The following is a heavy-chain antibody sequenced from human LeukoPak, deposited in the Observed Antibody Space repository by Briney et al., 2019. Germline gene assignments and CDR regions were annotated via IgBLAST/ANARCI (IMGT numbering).Heavy chain of an antibody. CDR3: AKGDVLPSYPTFDY. D-gene: IGHD3-9*01. Sequence: GGSLRLSCAASGFTFSSYALSWVRQAPGKGLEWVSVISASGGTTYYADSVKGRFTISRDTSKGTVYLQMHSLRAEDTAVYYCAKGDVLPSYPTFDYWGQGTLVTVSS. J-gene: IGHJ4*02. CDR1: GFTFSSYA. CDR2: ISASGGTT. V-gene: IGHV3-23*01.